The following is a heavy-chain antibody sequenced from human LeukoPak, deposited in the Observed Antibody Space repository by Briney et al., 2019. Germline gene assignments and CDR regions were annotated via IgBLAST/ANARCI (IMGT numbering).Heavy chain of an antibody. CDR1: GFTFSSYG. V-gene: IGHV3-30*02. CDR3: ASGYSSGWYKWGARPYFDY. J-gene: IGHJ4*02. D-gene: IGHD6-19*01. Sequence: GGSLRLSCAASGFTFSSYGMHWVRQAPGKGLEWVAFIRYDGSNKYYADSVKGRFTISRDNSKNTLYLQMNSLRAEDTAVYYCASGYSSGWYKWGARPYFDYWGQGTLVTVSS. CDR2: IRYDGSNK.